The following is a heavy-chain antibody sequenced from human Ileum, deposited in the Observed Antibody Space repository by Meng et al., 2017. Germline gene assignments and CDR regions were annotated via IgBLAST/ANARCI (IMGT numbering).Heavy chain of an antibody. Sequence: GESLKISCAASGFTVSSYYMSWVRQAPGKGLEWVSVIYSGGSTYYADSVKGRFTISRDTSKNTLYLQMNSLRAEDTAVYYCARVGYDFWSGYLDYWGQGTLVTVSS. J-gene: IGHJ4*02. CDR2: IYSGGST. V-gene: IGHV3-53*01. CDR3: ARVGYDFWSGYLDY. CDR1: GFTVSSYY. D-gene: IGHD3-3*01.